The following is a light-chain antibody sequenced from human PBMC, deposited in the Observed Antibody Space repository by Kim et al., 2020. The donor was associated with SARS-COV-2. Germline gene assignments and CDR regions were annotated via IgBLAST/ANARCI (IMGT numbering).Light chain of an antibody. CDR3: QPANSFPYT. J-gene: IGKJ2*01. CDR1: QDVSNW. CDR2: AAS. Sequence: DIQLTQSPPSVSASVGDRVTITCRASQDVSNWLAWYQQRPGKAPKLLIYAASILRPGVPSRFSGSGSGTDFSLTISSLQSEDLAAYYCQPANSFPYTFGQGTKVEI. V-gene: IGKV1-12*01.